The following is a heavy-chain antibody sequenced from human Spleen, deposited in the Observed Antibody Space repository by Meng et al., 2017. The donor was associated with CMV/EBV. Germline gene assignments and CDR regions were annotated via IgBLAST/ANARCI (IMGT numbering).Heavy chain of an antibody. CDR2: IYYSGST. V-gene: IGHV4-39*01. CDR3: ARGHSYTSSAQFYFFNYGMDV. D-gene: IGHD6-13*01. J-gene: IGHJ6*02. CDR1: GGSISSSSYY. Sequence: SETLSLTCTVSGGSISSSSYYWGWIRQPPGKGLEWIGSIYYSGSTYYNPSLKSRVTISVDTSKNQFSLNLKSVTAADTAAYYCARGHSYTSSAQFYFFNYGMDVWGQGTTVTVSS.